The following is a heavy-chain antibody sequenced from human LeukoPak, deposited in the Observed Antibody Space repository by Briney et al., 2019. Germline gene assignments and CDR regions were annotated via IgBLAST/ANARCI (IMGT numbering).Heavy chain of an antibody. V-gene: IGHV4-38-2*02. D-gene: IGHD3-10*01. CDR1: GYSISSGYY. CDR2: IYHGGST. J-gene: IGHJ6*03. CDR3: SRLKIGFGELSAYYYYMDV. Sequence: SETLSLTCTVSGYSISSGYYWGWIRQPPGKGLGWIGTIYHGGSTDYNPSLKSRVTISVDTSKNQFSLKLSSVTAADTAVYYCSRLKIGFGELSAYYYYMDVWGKGTTVTISS.